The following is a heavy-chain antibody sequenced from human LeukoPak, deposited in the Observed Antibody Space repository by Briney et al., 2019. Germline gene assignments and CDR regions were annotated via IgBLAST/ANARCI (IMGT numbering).Heavy chain of an antibody. V-gene: IGHV3-15*01. CDR2: IKSKLDGGTT. J-gene: IGHJ4*02. Sequence: PGGSLRLSCAASGLPSSNAWMSWVRQSPGKGLEWVGRIKSKLDGGTTDYAAPVKGRFIISRDESKNTLYLQMSSLKTDDTAVYYCTTDWWFSANHDSWGQGTLVTVSS. D-gene: IGHD2-15*01. CDR3: TTDWWFSANHDS. CDR1: GLPSSNAW.